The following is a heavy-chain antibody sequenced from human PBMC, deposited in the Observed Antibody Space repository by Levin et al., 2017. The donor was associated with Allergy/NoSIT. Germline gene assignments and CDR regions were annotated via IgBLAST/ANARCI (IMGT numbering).Heavy chain of an antibody. D-gene: IGHD4-17*01. CDR2: ISATGGSI. J-gene: IGHJ6*02. CDR3: AKDGHGDYQDYSYYFGMDV. Sequence: PGESLKISCAASGFTFSSYAMSWVRQAPGKGLEWVSSISATGGSIYYADSVKGRFTFSRDNSKNTLYLQMNSLRAEDTAVYYCAKDGHGDYQDYSYYFGMDVWGQGTTVTVSS. V-gene: IGHV3-23*01. CDR1: GFTFSSYA.